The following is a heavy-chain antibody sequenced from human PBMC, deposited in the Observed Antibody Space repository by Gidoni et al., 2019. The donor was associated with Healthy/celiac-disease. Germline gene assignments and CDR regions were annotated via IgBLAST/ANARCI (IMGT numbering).Heavy chain of an antibody. J-gene: IGHJ3*02. V-gene: IGHV1-69*01. CDR1: GGPFSSYA. CDR3: ASSFTIFGVVIIPANAFDI. CDR2: IIPIFGTA. Sequence: QVQLVQSGAEVKKPGSSVKVSCKASGGPFSSYAISWVRQAPGQGLEWMGGIIPIFGTANYAQKFQGRVTITADESTSTAYMELSSLRSEDTAVYYCASSFTIFGVVIIPANAFDIWGQGTMVTVSS. D-gene: IGHD3-3*01.